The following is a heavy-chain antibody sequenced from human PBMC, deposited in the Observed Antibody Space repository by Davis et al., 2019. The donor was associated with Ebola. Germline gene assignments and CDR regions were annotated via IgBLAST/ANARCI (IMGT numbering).Heavy chain of an antibody. Sequence: MPSETLSLTCTVSGGSISNYYWSWIRRPPGKGLEWIGYIFSSGRTNYNPSLKSRVTMSIDTSKNQFSLKLTSVAAADTAMYYCARDRIKSAGGNEGYYAMDVWGQGTTVTVSS. D-gene: IGHD6-13*01. CDR3: ARDRIKSAGGNEGYYAMDV. J-gene: IGHJ6*02. V-gene: IGHV4-59*01. CDR2: IFSSGRT. CDR1: GGSISNYY.